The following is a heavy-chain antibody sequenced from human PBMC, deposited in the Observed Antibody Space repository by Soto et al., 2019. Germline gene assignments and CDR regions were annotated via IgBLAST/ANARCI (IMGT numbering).Heavy chain of an antibody. CDR3: ARGVRTRGRTCYYYYMDV. D-gene: IGHD1-1*01. CDR2: IIPIFGTA. Sequence: SVKVSCKASGGTFSSYAISWVRQAPGQGLEWMGGIIPIFGTANYAQKYQGRVTITADESTSTAYMELSSLRSEDTAMYNCARGVRTRGRTCYYYYMDVWGKGTTVTVSS. J-gene: IGHJ6*03. V-gene: IGHV1-69*13. CDR1: GGTFSSYA.